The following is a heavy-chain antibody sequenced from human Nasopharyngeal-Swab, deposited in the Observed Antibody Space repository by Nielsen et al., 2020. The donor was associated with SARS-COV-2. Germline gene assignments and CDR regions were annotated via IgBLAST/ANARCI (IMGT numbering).Heavy chain of an antibody. CDR3: ARVVVAATLDY. Sequence: GESLKISCAASGFTFSSYAMSWVRQAPGKGLEWVSAISGSGGSTYYADSVKGRFTISRDNSKNTLYLQMNSLRAEDMAVYYCARVVVAATLDYWGQGTLVTVSS. J-gene: IGHJ4*02. V-gene: IGHV3-23*01. CDR2: ISGSGGST. D-gene: IGHD2-15*01. CDR1: GFTFSSYA.